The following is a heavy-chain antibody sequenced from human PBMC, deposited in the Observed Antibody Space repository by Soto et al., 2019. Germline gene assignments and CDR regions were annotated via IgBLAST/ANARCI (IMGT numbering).Heavy chain of an antibody. CDR3: ARDRRAARRYVSYYGMDV. Sequence: VQLVQSGAEVKKPGSSVKVSCKASGGTFSSYAISWVRQAPGQGLEWMGGIIPIFGTANYAQKFQGRVTITADESTSTAYMELSSLRSEDTAVYYCARDRRAARRYVSYYGMDVWGQGTTVTVSS. V-gene: IGHV1-69*01. CDR2: IIPIFGTA. CDR1: GGTFSSYA. D-gene: IGHD6-6*01. J-gene: IGHJ6*02.